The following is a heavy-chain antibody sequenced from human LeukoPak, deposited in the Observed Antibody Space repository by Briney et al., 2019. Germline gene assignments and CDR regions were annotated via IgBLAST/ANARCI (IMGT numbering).Heavy chain of an antibody. V-gene: IGHV1-46*01. CDR3: ARARTGLNAFDP. CDR1: GYTFTSYY. Sequence: ASVKVSCKASGYTFTSYYMRWVRQAPGQGLEWMGIINPSGGSTSYAQKFQGRVTMTRDTSTSTVYMELSSLRSEDTAVYYCARARTGLNAFDPWGQGTLVTVSS. CDR2: INPSGGST. D-gene: IGHD1-14*01. J-gene: IGHJ5*02.